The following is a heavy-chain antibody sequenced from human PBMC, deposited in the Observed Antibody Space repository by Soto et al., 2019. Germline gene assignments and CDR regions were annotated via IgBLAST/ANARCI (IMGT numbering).Heavy chain of an antibody. V-gene: IGHV1-18*01. D-gene: IGHD3-22*01. CDR2: INAYNGNT. Sequence: ASVKVSCKASGYTFTSYGMSWVRQAPGQGLEWMGWINAYNGNTNYGQRLQGRVTMTTDTSTSTAYMELRSLRSADPAVYYCARMGFSSGYVKFYYMDVWGKGTTVTVSS. CDR3: ARMGFSSGYVKFYYMDV. CDR1: GYTFTSYG. J-gene: IGHJ6*03.